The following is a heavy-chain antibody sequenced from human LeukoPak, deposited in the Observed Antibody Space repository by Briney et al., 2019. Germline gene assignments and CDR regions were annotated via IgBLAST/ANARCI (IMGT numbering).Heavy chain of an antibody. J-gene: IGHJ3*02. CDR1: GFSLSTSGMR. D-gene: IGHD6-19*01. CDR2: IDWDDDK. V-gene: IGHV2-70*04. Sequence: QTLSLTCTFSGFSLSTSGMRVSWIRQPPGKALEWLARIDWDDDKFYSTSLETRLTISKDTFKNQVVLTMTNMDPVDTATYYCARTTSSGWYSGAFDIWGQGTLVTVSS. CDR3: ARTTSSGWYSGAFDI.